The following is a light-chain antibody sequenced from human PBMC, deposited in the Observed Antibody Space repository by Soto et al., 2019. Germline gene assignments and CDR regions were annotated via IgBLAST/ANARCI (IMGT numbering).Light chain of an antibody. CDR1: STDVGNYTY. CDR2: DVN. J-gene: IGLJ3*02. Sequence: QSALTQPPSASGSPGQSLTISCTGTSTDVGNYTYVSWYQQHPGTAPKLMISDVNRRPSGVPDRFSGSKSGNTASLTVSGLQAEDEADYYCSSYAGSNNWVFGGGTKVTVL. V-gene: IGLV2-8*01. CDR3: SSYAGSNNWV.